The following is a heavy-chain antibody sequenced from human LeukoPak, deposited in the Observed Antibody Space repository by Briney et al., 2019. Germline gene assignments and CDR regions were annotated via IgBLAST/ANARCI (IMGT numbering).Heavy chain of an antibody. CDR2: IYSGGTT. Sequence: PSETLSLTCSVSGGSISSGSFYWTWIRQPAGKGLEWIGRIYSGGTTTYSPSLESRVTISVDTSKTQFSLNLTSVTAADTAVYYCARATAYGPLTGVFDYWVPGTLVTVSS. J-gene: IGHJ4*02. CDR3: ARATAYGPLTGVFDY. D-gene: IGHD3-10*01. CDR1: GGSISSGSFY. V-gene: IGHV4-61*02.